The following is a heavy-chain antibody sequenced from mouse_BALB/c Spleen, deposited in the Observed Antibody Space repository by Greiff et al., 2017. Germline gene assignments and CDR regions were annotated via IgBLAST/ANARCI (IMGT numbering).Heavy chain of an antibody. CDR3: AREYGNYYAMDY. J-gene: IGHJ4*01. V-gene: IGHV5-6-3*01. CDR1: GFTFSSYG. CDR2: INSNGGST. Sequence: EVQRVESGGGLVQPGGSLKLSCAASGFTFSSYGMSWVRQTPDKRLELVATINSNGGSTYYPDSVKGRFTISRDNAKNTLYLQMSSLKSEDTAMYYCAREYGNYYAMDYWGQGTSVTVSS. D-gene: IGHD2-10*02.